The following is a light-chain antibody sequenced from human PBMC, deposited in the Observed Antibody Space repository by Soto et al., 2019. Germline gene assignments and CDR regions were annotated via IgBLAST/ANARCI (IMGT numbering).Light chain of an antibody. CDR2: DAS. CDR1: QSVSSY. J-gene: IGKJ5*01. V-gene: IGKV3-11*01. CDR3: QQRSNWPSIT. Sequence: EIVLTQSPATLSLSPGERATLSCRASQSVSSYLAWYQQKPGQAPRLLIYDASNRATGIPARFSGSGYGTDFTLTIKRIEPEDSAVYYCQQRSNWPSITLGQGNRLEI.